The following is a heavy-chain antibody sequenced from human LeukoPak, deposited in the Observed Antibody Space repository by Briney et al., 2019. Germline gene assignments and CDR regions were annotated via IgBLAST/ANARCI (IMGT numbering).Heavy chain of an antibody. V-gene: IGHV3-74*01. Sequence: GGSLRLSCAASGFTFSHYWMHWVRQAPGKGLVWVSRISSDGSDTTYADSVKGRFTISRDNAKNTLYLQMNSLRAEDTAVYYCASYCYDSSGYYDYWGQGTLVTVSS. D-gene: IGHD3-22*01. CDR1: GFTFSHYW. CDR2: ISSDGSDT. CDR3: ASYCYDSSGYYDY. J-gene: IGHJ4*02.